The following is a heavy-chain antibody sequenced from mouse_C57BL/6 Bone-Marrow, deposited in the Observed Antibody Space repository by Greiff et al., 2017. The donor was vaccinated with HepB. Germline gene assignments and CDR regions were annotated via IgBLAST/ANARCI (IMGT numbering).Heavy chain of an antibody. Sequence: EVMLVESGGGLVKPGGSLKLSCAASGFTFSDYGMHWVRQAPEKGLEWVAYISSGSSTIYYADTVQGRFTISRDNAKTTLFLQMTSLRSEDTAMYYCASSITTVVATRYFDVWGTGTTVTVSS. D-gene: IGHD1-1*01. J-gene: IGHJ1*03. CDR2: ISSGSSTI. V-gene: IGHV5-17*01. CDR3: ASSITTVVATRYFDV. CDR1: GFTFSDYG.